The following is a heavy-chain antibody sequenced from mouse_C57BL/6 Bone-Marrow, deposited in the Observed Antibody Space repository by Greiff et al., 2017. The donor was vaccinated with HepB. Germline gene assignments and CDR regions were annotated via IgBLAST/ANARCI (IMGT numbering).Heavy chain of an antibody. J-gene: IGHJ3*01. D-gene: IGHD2-4*01. CDR2: IDPSDCYT. CDR3: ARLEYDYVDWFAY. CDR1: GYTFTSYW. V-gene: IGHV1-50*01. Sequence: QVQLQQPGAELVKPGASVKLSCKASGYTFTSYWMQWVKQRPGQGLEWIGEIDPSDCYTNYNQKFKGKATLTVDTSSSTAYMQLSSLTSEDSAVYYCARLEYDYVDWFAYWGQGTLVTVSA.